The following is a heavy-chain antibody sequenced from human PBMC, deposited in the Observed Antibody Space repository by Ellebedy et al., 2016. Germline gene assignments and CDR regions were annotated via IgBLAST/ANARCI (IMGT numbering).Heavy chain of an antibody. V-gene: IGHV3-30-3*02. CDR1: GFTFSSYA. J-gene: IGHJ2*01. CDR3: AKWSEEGWYFDL. Sequence: GGSLRLSCAASGFTFSSYAMHWVRQAPGKGLEWVAVISYDGSNKYYADSVKGRFTISRDNSKNTLYLQMNSLRAEDTAVYYCAKWSEEGWYFDLWGRGTLVTVSS. CDR2: ISYDGSNK.